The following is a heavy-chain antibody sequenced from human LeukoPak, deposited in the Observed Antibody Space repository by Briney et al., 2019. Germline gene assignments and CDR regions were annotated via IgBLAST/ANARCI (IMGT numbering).Heavy chain of an antibody. J-gene: IGHJ4*02. Sequence: GGSLRLSCAASGFTFDDYAMHWVRQAPGKGLEWVSGISWNSGSIGYADSVKGRFTISRDNAKNTLYLQMNSLRAEDTAVYYCAGDGGVVPDDYWGQGTLVTVSS. CDR3: AGDGGVVPDDY. CDR2: ISWNSGSI. CDR1: GFTFDDYA. D-gene: IGHD2-2*01. V-gene: IGHV3-9*01.